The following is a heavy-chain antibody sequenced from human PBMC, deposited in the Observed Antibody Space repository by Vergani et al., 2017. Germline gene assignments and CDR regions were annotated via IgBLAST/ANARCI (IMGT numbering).Heavy chain of an antibody. D-gene: IGHD3-22*01. J-gene: IGHJ4*02. Sequence: QVQLQESGPGLVKPSQTLSLTCTVSGGSISSGGYYWSWIRQHPGKGLEWIGYIYYRGSTYYNPSLKSRVTISVDTSKNQFSLKLSSVTAADTAVYYCARYWDSSGYFDYWGQGTLVTVSS. CDR1: GGSISSGGYY. CDR2: IYYRGST. CDR3: ARYWDSSGYFDY. V-gene: IGHV4-31*03.